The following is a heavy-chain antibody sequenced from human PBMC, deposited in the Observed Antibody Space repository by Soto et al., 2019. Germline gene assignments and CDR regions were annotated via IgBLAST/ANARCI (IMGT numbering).Heavy chain of an antibody. D-gene: IGHD1-26*01. Sequence: GGSLRLSCAASGFTFSSYAMHWVRQAPGKGLEWVAVISYDGSNKYYADSVKGRFTISRDNSKNTLYLQMNSLRAEDTAVYYCAGLGVSYCGMDVWGQGTTVTVSS. CDR1: GFTFSSYA. CDR2: ISYDGSNK. J-gene: IGHJ6*02. V-gene: IGHV3-30-3*01. CDR3: AGLGVSYCGMDV.